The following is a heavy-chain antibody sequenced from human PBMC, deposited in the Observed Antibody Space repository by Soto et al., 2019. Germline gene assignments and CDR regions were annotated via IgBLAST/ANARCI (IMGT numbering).Heavy chain of an antibody. V-gene: IGHV3-64*04. Sequence: PGGSLRLSCSASGFTFSSYAMHWVRQAPGKGLEYVSAISSNGGSTYYADSVKGRFTISRDNAKNSLHLQMNSLRDEDTAVYYCARDHYGSGSFSKFDYWGQGTLVTVSS. J-gene: IGHJ4*02. CDR2: ISSNGGST. CDR3: ARDHYGSGSFSKFDY. D-gene: IGHD3-10*01. CDR1: GFTFSSYA.